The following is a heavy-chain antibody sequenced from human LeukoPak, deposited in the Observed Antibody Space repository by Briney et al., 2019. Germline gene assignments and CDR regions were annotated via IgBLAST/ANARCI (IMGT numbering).Heavy chain of an antibody. D-gene: IGHD4-4*01. Sequence: SETLSLTCAVYGGTFSGYYWSWIRQPPGKGLEWIGSINHSGSTNYNPSLKSRVTISVDTSKNQFSLKLSSVTAADTAVYYCARVNVTQHDYSNYYGMDVWDQGTTVTVSS. J-gene: IGHJ6*02. V-gene: IGHV4-34*01. CDR3: ARVNVTQHDYSNYYGMDV. CDR1: GGTFSGYY. CDR2: INHSGST.